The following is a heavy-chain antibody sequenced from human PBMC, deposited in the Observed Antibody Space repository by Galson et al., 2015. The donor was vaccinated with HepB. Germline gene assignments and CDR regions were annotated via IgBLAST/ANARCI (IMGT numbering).Heavy chain of an antibody. CDR3: ARDMTTVVIVSDAFDI. V-gene: IGHV1-46*01. J-gene: IGHJ3*02. Sequence: SVKVSCKASGYTFTSYYMHWVRQAPGQGLEWMGIINPSGGSTSYAQKFQGRVTMTRDTSTSTVYMELSSLRSEDTAVYYCARDMTTVVIVSDAFDIWGQGTMVTVSS. D-gene: IGHD4-23*01. CDR1: GYTFTSYY. CDR2: INPSGGST.